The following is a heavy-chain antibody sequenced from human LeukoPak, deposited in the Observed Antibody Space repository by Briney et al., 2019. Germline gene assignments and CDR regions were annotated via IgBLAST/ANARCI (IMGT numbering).Heavy chain of an antibody. CDR2: IYYSGST. CDR3: ARHLHYYYMDV. J-gene: IGHJ6*03. V-gene: IGHV4-39*01. Sequence: TSETLSLTCTVSGGSISSSSHYWGWIRQPPGKGLEWIGSIYYSGSTYYNPSLKSRVTISVDTSKNQFSLKLSSVTAADTAVYYCARHLHYYYMDVWGKGTTVTVSS. CDR1: GGSISSSSHY.